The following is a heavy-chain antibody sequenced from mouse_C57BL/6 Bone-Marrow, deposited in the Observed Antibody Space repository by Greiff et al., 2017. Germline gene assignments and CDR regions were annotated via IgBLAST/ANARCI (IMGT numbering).Heavy chain of an antibody. D-gene: IGHD1-1*01. CDR2: IYPGDGDT. V-gene: IGHV1-82*01. Sequence: VQRLESGPELVKPGASVKISCKASGYAFSSSWMNWVKQRPGKGLEWIGRIYPGDGDTNYNGKFKGKATLTADKSSSTAYMQLSSLTYEDSAVYVCARREGSSYRWFAYWGQGTLVTVSA. J-gene: IGHJ3*01. CDR1: GYAFSSSW. CDR3: ARREGSSYRWFAY.